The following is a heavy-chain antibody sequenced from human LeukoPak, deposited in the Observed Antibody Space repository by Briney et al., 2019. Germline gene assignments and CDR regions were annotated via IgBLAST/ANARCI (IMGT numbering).Heavy chain of an antibody. D-gene: IGHD1-14*01. V-gene: IGHV3-23*01. Sequence: GGSLRLSCAASGFNFSSYAMSWLPRAPGKGLEWVSAISASGGTTYYAASVKGRFTISRDFSQNTLYLQMTSLTAEDTAVYYCAKERPGICWGQGTLVTVSS. CDR1: GFNFSSYA. CDR3: AKERPGIC. J-gene: IGHJ4*02. CDR2: ISASGGTT.